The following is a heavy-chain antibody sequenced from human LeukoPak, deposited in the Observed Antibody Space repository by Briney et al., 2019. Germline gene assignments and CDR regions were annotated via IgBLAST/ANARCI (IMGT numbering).Heavy chain of an antibody. CDR2: INAGNGNA. Sequence: ASVKVSCKASGYTFSRYAIHWIRQAPGQRLEWMGWINAGNGNARYSQSFQDRITTSRDTSANTVYMELSSLRSEDTAAYYCARDREYFGSGSVFFFYYAVDVWGQGTTVTVSS. CDR1: GYTFSRYA. CDR3: ARDREYFGSGSVFFFYYAVDV. V-gene: IGHV1-3*01. J-gene: IGHJ6*02. D-gene: IGHD3-10*01.